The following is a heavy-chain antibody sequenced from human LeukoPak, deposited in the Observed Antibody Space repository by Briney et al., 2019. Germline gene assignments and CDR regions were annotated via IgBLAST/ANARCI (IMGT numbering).Heavy chain of an antibody. CDR1: GGSISSYY. V-gene: IGHV4-4*09. CDR2: IYTSGST. Sequence: SETLSLTCTVSGGSISSYYWSWIRQPPGKGLEWIGYIYTSGSTNYNPSLKSRVTISVDTSKNQFSLNLSSVPAADTAVYYCARAPPLRYFDWLLPEVHYYYYYMDVWGKGTTVTVSS. CDR3: ARAPPLRYFDWLLPEVHYYYYYMDV. D-gene: IGHD3-9*01. J-gene: IGHJ6*03.